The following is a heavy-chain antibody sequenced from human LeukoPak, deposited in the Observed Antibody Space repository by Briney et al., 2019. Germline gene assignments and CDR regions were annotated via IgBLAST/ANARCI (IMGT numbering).Heavy chain of an antibody. CDR2: ISAYNGNT. CDR1: GYTFTSYG. CDR3: ARVPVPLYCSSTSCSPRGVFDP. V-gene: IGHV1-18*01. D-gene: IGHD2-2*01. J-gene: IGHJ5*02. Sequence: ASVKVSCKASGYTFTSYGISWVRQAPGQGLEWMGWISAYNGNTNYAQKLQGRVIMTTDTSTSTAYMELRSLRSDDTAVYYCARVPVPLYCSSTSCSPRGVFDPWGQGTLVTVSS.